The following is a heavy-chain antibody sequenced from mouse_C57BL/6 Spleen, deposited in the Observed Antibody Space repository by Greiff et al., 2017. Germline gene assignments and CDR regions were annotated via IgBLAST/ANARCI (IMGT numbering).Heavy chain of an antibody. CDR1: GFTFSDYY. V-gene: IGHV5-16*01. CDR2: INYDGSST. J-gene: IGHJ2*01. Sequence: EVKVVESEGGLVQPGSSMKLSCTASGFTFSDYYMAWVRQVPEKGLEWVANINYDGSSTYYLDSLKSRFIISSDNAKNILYLQMSSLKSEDTATYYCARVDWDVFDYWGQGTTLTVSS. D-gene: IGHD4-1*01. CDR3: ARVDWDVFDY.